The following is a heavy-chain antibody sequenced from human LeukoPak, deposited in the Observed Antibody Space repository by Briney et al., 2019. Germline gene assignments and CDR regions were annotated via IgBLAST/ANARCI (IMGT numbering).Heavy chain of an antibody. D-gene: IGHD2-2*01. CDR3: AKDRSTSPYYYYMDV. V-gene: IGHV3-30*02. Sequence: GGSLRLSCAASGFTFSSYGMHWVRQAPGKGLEWVAFIRYDGGSKYYADSVKGRFTISKDNSNNTLYLQMNSLRAEDTAVYYCAKDRSTSPYYYYMDVWGKGTTVTVSS. J-gene: IGHJ6*03. CDR2: IRYDGGSK. CDR1: GFTFSSYG.